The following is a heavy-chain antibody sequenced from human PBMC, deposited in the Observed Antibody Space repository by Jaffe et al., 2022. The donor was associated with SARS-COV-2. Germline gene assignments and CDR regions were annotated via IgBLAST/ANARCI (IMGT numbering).Heavy chain of an antibody. CDR2: ISSSGGST. CDR1: GFTFSNFA. V-gene: IGHV3-23*01. J-gene: IGHJ5*02. Sequence: EVQLLESGGGLVQPGGSLRLSCEASGFTFSNFAMNWVRQAPGRGLEWVSAISSSGGSTYYADSVKGRFTISRDNSKNTVYLQANSLRAEDTAIYYCAKDRDRNWNARGWFDPWGQGTLVTVSS. D-gene: IGHD1-20*01. CDR3: AKDRDRNWNARGWFDP.